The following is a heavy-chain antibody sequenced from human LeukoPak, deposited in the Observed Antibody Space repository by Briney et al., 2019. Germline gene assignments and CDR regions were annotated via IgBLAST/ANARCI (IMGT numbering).Heavy chain of an antibody. CDR1: GFTFSDHY. CDR2: ISSSGSTT. V-gene: IGHV3-11*04. CDR3: ARVASGSQNYYFDY. Sequence: GGSLRLSCAASGFTFSDHYMSWIRQAPGKGLEWVSYISSSGSTTYYADSVKGRFTISRDNAKNSLYLQMNSLRVEDTAVYYCARVASGSQNYYFDYWGQGTLVPVSS. D-gene: IGHD1-7*01. J-gene: IGHJ4*02.